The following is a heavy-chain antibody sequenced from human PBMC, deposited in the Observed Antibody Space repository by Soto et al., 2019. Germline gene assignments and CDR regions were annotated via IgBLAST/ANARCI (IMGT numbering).Heavy chain of an antibody. D-gene: IGHD3-16*01. CDR1: GFTFSSYS. CDR2: ISSSSSYI. Sequence: EVQLVESGGGLVKPGGSLRLSCAASGFTFSSYSMNWVRQAPGKGLEWVSSISSSSSYIYYADSVKGRFTISRDNAKYSLYLQMNSLRAEDTAVYYCARAPSWGGAGHPFDYWGQGTLVTVSS. V-gene: IGHV3-21*01. J-gene: IGHJ4*02. CDR3: ARAPSWGGAGHPFDY.